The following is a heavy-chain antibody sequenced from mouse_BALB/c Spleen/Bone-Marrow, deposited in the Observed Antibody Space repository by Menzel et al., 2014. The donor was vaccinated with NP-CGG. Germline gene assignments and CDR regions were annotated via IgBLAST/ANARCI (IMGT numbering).Heavy chain of an antibody. D-gene: IGHD3-1*01. V-gene: IGHV1-54*01. CDR3: ARQLGPPYAMDY. CDR1: GYAFTNYL. Sequence: QVQLQQSGAELVRPGTSAKVSCKASGYAFTNYLIEWVKQRPGQGPEWIGVINPGSGGTNYNEKFKGKATLTADKSSSTAYMQLSSLTSDDSAVYFCARQLGPPYAMDYWGQGTSVPVSS. J-gene: IGHJ4*01. CDR2: INPGSGGT.